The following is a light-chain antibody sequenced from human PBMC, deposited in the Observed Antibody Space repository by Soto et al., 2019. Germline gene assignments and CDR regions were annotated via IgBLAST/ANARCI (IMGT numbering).Light chain of an antibody. V-gene: IGKV3-11*01. Sequence: EIVLTQSPAPLSLSPGERGTLSCRASQSVSSYLAWYQQKPGQAPRLLIYDASTRATGIPARFSGSGSGTDFTLTISSLDPEDIAVYYCLQRSNWLTFGGGTKVEIK. CDR2: DAS. CDR3: LQRSNWLT. J-gene: IGKJ4*01. CDR1: QSVSSY.